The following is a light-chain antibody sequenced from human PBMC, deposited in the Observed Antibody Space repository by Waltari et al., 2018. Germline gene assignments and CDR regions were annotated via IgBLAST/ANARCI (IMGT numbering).Light chain of an antibody. J-gene: IGKJ5*01. CDR1: QSLLDSNGYNY. CDR3: TEALQSVT. V-gene: IGKV2-28*01. CDR2: VAS. Sequence: DIVMTQSPVSLTVTPGEPASISCRSSQSLLDSNGYNYLDWYLHKPGQSPQILIYVASNRASGVPDRFSGSGSGTDFTLKISRVEAEDAGVYYCTEALQSVTFGQGTRLEIK.